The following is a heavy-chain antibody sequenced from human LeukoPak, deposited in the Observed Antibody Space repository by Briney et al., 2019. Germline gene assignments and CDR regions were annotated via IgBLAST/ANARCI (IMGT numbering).Heavy chain of an antibody. J-gene: IGHJ2*01. V-gene: IGHV3-66*01. CDR1: GFTVSSTY. CDR2: IYTGGRT. Sequence: GGSLRLSCAASGFTVSSTYMTWVRQAPGKGLEWVSVIYTGGRTDYAESVRGRFTISRDNSKNMPYLQLNSLRAEDTALYYCARDLAGVTGPHWYSDLWGRGTLVSVSS. D-gene: IGHD3-9*01. CDR3: ARDLAGVTGPHWYSDL.